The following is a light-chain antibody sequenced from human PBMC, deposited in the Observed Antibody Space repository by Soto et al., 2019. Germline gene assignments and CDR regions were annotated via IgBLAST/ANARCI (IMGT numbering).Light chain of an antibody. CDR1: QNVRSN. Sequence: EIVMTQSPATLSVSPGGGATLSCRASQNVRSNLAWYQQRPGQAPRLLIYGASTRATGIPTRFSGSGSGTEFNSTISSLPSEGFAVYYRQEYTNWRAFGQGTKVEIK. CDR2: GAS. CDR3: QEYTNWRA. V-gene: IGKV3-15*01. J-gene: IGKJ1*01.